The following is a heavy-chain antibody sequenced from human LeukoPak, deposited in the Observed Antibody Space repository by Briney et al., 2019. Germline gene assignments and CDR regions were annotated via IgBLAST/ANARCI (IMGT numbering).Heavy chain of an antibody. CDR1: GGTFSSYA. CDR2: IVPIFGTA. Sequence: SVKVSCKASGGTFSSYAISWVRQAPGQGLEWMGGIVPIFGTANYAQKFQGRVTITADESTSTAYMELSSLRSEDTAVYYCARGPPYYYDSSGYYPYWGQGTLVTVSS. V-gene: IGHV1-69*13. CDR3: ARGPPYYYDSSGYYPY. J-gene: IGHJ4*02. D-gene: IGHD3-22*01.